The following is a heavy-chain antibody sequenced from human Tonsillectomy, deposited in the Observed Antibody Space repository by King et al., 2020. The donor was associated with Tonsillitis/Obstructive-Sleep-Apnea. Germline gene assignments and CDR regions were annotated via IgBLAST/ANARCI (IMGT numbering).Heavy chain of an antibody. J-gene: IGHJ4*02. D-gene: IGHD6-19*01. CDR2: THHSGST. CDR3: ARDHEDSVAWSFDY. V-gene: IGHV4-4*02. Sequence: VQLQESGPGLVKPSGTLSLTCAVSGDSISSNNWWTWVRQSPGKGLEWIGETHHSGSTNYNPSLKSRVAMSVDKSNNQFSLRMTSVTAADTAVYFCARDHEDSVAWSFDYWGQGTLVTVSS. CDR1: GDSISSNNW.